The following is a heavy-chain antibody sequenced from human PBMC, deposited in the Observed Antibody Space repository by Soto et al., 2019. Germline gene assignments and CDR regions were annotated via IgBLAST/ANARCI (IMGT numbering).Heavy chain of an antibody. CDR2: IRNKANSYTA. J-gene: IGHJ3*01. D-gene: IGHD3-22*01. V-gene: IGHV3-72*01. CDR3: ARDQLYYNDISGRPLNAFDV. Sequence: PGGSLRLSCAASGSTFSDHYMDWVRQASGKGLEWLGRIRNKANSYTAEYAASVKGRFTISRDDSKNSLYLQMNSLRAEDTAVYYCARDQLYYNDISGRPLNAFDVWGQGTMVTVSS. CDR1: GSTFSDHY.